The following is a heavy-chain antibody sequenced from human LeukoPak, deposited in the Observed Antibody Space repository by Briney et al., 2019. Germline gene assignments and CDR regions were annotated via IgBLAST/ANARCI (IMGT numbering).Heavy chain of an antibody. Sequence: SETLSLTCTVSGGSISSHYWSWIRQPPGKGLEWIGYIYYSGSTNYNPSLKSRVTISVDTSKNQFSLKLSSVTAADTAVYYCAREKSEDYQSGFDYWGQGTLVTVSS. J-gene: IGHJ4*02. CDR3: AREKSEDYQSGFDY. D-gene: IGHD2-2*01. CDR1: GGSISSHY. V-gene: IGHV4-59*11. CDR2: IYYSGST.